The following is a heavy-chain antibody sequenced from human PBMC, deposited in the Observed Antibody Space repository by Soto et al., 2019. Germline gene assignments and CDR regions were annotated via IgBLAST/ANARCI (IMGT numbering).Heavy chain of an antibody. J-gene: IGHJ5*02. D-gene: IGHD2-2*01. CDR3: GRHPTPCSSAICPPSGP. CDR1: GYNFATYW. CDR2: IFPTDSET. V-gene: IGHV5-51*01. Sequence: GESLKISCKGSGYNFATYWIGWVRQMPGKGLEWMGIIFPTDSETRYSPSFRGQVTISVDKSISTAYLQWSSLKTSDSGIYYCGRHPTPCSSAICPPSGPWGQGTRVTVSS.